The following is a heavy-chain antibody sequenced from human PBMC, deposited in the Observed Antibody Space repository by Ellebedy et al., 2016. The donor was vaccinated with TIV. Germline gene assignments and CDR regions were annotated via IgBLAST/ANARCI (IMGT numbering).Heavy chain of an antibody. V-gene: IGHV3-49*04. CDR2: IRRKAYGGTT. CDR3: TRDLTTLAAAGTGIYYYTMDV. Sequence: GGSLRLXCTASGFTFGDYAMSWVRQAPGKGLEWVCSIRRKAYGGTTEYAASVKGRFTISRDDSKSIAYLQMNSLKAEDTAVYYCTRDLTTLAAAGTGIYYYTMDVWGQGTTVTVSS. CDR1: GFTFGDYA. J-gene: IGHJ6*02. D-gene: IGHD6-13*01.